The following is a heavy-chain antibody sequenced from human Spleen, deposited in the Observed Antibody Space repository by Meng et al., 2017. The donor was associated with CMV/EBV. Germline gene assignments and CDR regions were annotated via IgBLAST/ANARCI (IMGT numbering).Heavy chain of an antibody. J-gene: IGHJ4*03. CDR1: GYTLTDYH. V-gene: IGHV1-46*01. CDR2: IRPAGGST. D-gene: IGHD6-6*01. CDR3: ASESSSDDY. Sequence: ASVKVSCKASGYTLTDYHMHWVRQAPGQGLEWMGMIRPAGGSTSYAQKFQGRVTMTSDTSTSTVYMELSSLRSDDTAVYYCASESSSDDYWGQGTTVTVSS.